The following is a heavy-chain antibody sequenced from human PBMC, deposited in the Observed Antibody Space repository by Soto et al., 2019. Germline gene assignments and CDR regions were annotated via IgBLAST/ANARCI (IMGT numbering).Heavy chain of an antibody. CDR1: YDTFTDSY. CDR3: ARDRSTVFGVVITAGYYGMDV. V-gene: IGHV1-2*02. Sequence: ASVKVSCKASYDTFTDSYIHWVRQAPGQGLEWMGWINPHGGGTKYVQEFQGRVTMTRDTSINTAYMEVSRLTSDDTAVYYCARDRSTVFGVVITAGYYGMDVWGQGTAVTVSS. D-gene: IGHD3-3*01. J-gene: IGHJ6*02. CDR2: INPHGGGT.